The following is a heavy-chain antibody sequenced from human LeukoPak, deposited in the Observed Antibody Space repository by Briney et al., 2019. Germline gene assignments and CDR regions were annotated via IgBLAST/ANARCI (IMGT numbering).Heavy chain of an antibody. V-gene: IGHV3-64D*06. J-gene: IGHJ4*02. Sequence: PGGSLRLSCSVSGVTFSTYVMHWGRQAQGKGLEYVSAISSNGDNTYYADSVKGRFTISRDNSKNTLYLQMSSLRADDTAVYYCVRGAGYWGQGTLLTVSS. CDR3: VRGAGY. CDR2: ISSNGDNT. CDR1: GVTFSTYV.